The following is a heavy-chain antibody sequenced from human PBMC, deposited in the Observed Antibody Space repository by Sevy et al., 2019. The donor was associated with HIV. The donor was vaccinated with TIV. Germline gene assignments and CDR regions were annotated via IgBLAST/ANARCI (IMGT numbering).Heavy chain of an antibody. D-gene: IGHD5-12*01. CDR1: GDTFGNYA. J-gene: IGHJ6*02. V-gene: IGHV1-69*13. CDR3: ARSNPDGYNYSYYYGMDV. CDR2: IIPVFGSA. Sequence: ASVKVSCKASGDTFGNYAIAWVRQAPGQGLEWVGGIIPVFGSANSAQKFQDRVTITGDVSTSTAYMELRRLRSEDTAVYYCARSNPDGYNYSYYYGMDVWGQGTTVTVSS.